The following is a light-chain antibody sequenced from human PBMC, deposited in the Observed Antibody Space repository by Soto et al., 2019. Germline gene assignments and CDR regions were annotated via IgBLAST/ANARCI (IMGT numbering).Light chain of an antibody. CDR2: AAS. V-gene: IGKV1-39*01. Sequence: EIQMTQSPSSLSASVGDRVTITCRASQSISSYLNWYQQKPGQAPKPLIYAASSLQSGVPSRFSGSGSGTDFTLTITGLQPEDLATYYYQQYNSYPFSFGAGTKVDIK. CDR3: QQYNSYPFS. J-gene: IGKJ3*01. CDR1: QSISSY.